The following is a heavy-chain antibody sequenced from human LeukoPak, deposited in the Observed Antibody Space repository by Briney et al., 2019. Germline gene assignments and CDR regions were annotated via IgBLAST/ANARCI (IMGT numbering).Heavy chain of an antibody. CDR2: IKQDGSEK. D-gene: IGHD6-13*01. CDR3: ARDAYSSSWYGGYYYYYYMDV. V-gene: IGHV3-7*01. Sequence: GGSLRLSCAVSGFIFSSYWMTWVRQAPGKGLEWVANIKQDGSEKFYMDSVKGRFTISRDNAKNSLYLQMNSLRAEDTAVYYCARDAYSSSWYGGYYYYYYMDVWGKGTTVTISS. CDR1: GFIFSSYW. J-gene: IGHJ6*03.